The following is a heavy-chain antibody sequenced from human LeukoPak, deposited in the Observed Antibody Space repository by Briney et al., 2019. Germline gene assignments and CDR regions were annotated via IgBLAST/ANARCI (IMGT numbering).Heavy chain of an antibody. CDR2: ISAYNGNT. CDR1: GYTFTSYG. J-gene: IGHJ5*02. V-gene: IGHV1-18*01. CDR3: ARDCIYSSGCDNWFDP. Sequence: ASVKVSCKASGYTFTSYGISWVRQAPGQGLEWMGWISAYNGNTNYAQKLQGRVTMTTDTSTSTAYMELRSLRSDDTAVYYCARDCIYSSGCDNWFDPWGQGTLVTVSS. D-gene: IGHD6-19*01.